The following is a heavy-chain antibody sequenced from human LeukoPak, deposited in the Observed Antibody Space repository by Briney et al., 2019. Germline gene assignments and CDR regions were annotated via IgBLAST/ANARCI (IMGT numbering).Heavy chain of an antibody. J-gene: IGHJ3*02. CDR2: ISSNGGNT. Sequence: GGSLRLSCAASGFTFSNYAMHWVHQAPGKGLEHVSAISSNGGNTHYANSVKGRFTISRDNSKNTLYLQMGSLRAEDMAVYYCARLPVDAFDIWGQGTMVTVSS. D-gene: IGHD1-14*01. V-gene: IGHV3-64*01. CDR1: GFTFSNYA. CDR3: ARLPVDAFDI.